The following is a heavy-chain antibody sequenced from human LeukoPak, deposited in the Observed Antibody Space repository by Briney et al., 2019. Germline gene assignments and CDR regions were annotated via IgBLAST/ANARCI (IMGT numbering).Heavy chain of an antibody. CDR1: GFTFSSYG. J-gene: IGHJ4*02. CDR3: SKERPEEYYGSGSYFDY. V-gene: IGHV3-30*18. D-gene: IGHD3-10*01. CDR2: ISYDGSKK. Sequence: GGSLRLSCAASGFTFSSYGMHWVRQAPGKGLEWVVVISYDGSKKYYADSVKGRFTISRDNSKYTVYLEMNSLRVEDTAMYYCSKERPEEYYGSGSYFDYWGQGILVTVSS.